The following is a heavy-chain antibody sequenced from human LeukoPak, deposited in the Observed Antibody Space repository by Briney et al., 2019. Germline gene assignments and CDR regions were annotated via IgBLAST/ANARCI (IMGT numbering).Heavy chain of an antibody. CDR1: GGTFSSYA. Sequence: SVKVSCKASGGTFSSYAISWVRQAPGQGLEWMGGIIPIFGTANYAQKFQGRVTITADESTSTAYMELSSLRSEDTAVYYCATAPRDYYYDSSEGAFDIWGQGTMVTVSS. J-gene: IGHJ3*02. CDR3: ATAPRDYYYDSSEGAFDI. V-gene: IGHV1-69*13. D-gene: IGHD3-22*01. CDR2: IIPIFGTA.